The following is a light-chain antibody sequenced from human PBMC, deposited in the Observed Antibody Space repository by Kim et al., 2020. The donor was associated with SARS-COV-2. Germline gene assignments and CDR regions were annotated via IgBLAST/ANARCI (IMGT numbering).Light chain of an antibody. J-gene: IGLJ2*01. CDR3: QAWDTTVV. V-gene: IGLV3-1*01. CDR2: QDK. CDR1: LGDKY. Sequence: LGDKYVGWYQQKPGQSPVPVIYQDKNRPSGIPERFSGSNSGNTATLTISGTQAMDEADYYCQAWDTTVVFGGGTQLTVL.